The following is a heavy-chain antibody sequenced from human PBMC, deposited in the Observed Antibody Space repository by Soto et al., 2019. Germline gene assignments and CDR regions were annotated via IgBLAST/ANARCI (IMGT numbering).Heavy chain of an antibody. V-gene: IGHV3-53*04. CDR3: ARGLLSRRIAAAGSFDY. CDR2: IYSGGST. CDR1: GFTVSSNY. D-gene: IGHD6-13*01. Sequence: GGSLRLSCAASGFTVSSNYMSWVRQAPGKGLEWVSVIYSGGSTYYADSVKGRFTISRHNSKNTLYLQMNSLRAEDTAVYYCARGLLSRRIAAAGSFDYRGQGTLVTGSS. J-gene: IGHJ4*02.